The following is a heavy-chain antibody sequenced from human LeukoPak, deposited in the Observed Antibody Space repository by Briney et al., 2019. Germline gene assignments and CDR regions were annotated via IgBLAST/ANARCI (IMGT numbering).Heavy chain of an antibody. J-gene: IGHJ3*02. CDR3: TKNTGDFDI. Sequence: GGSLRLSCVFPSLIFSHAWMNWVRQAPGKGLEWVGRVKSVAEGGASEYGTLVKGRFTISRDDSKKTVYLQMHNLSTEDTALYYYTKNTGDFDIWGQGTMVIVSS. D-gene: IGHD4-17*01. CDR1: SLIFSHAW. V-gene: IGHV3-15*07. CDR2: VKSVAEGGAS.